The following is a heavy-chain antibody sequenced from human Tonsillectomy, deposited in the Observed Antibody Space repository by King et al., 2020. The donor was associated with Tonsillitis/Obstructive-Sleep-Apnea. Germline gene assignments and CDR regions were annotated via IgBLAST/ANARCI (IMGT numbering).Heavy chain of an antibody. CDR3: ARHDYGGNSWYFDL. CDR2: INSDGSST. J-gene: IGHJ2*01. Sequence: EVQLVESGGGLGQPGGSLRLSCAASGFTFSRYWMHWVRQVPGEGLVWVSRINSDGSSTSYADSVKGRFTISRENAKNTLYLQMNSLRAEDTAVYYCARHDYGGNSWYFDLRGRGTLVTVSS. V-gene: IGHV3-74*01. D-gene: IGHD4-23*01. CDR1: GFTFSRYW.